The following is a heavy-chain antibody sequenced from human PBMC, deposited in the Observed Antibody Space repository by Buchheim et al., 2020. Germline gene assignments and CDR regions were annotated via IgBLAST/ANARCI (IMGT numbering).Heavy chain of an antibody. CDR2: IISDGSST. V-gene: IGHV3-74*01. J-gene: IGHJ4*02. Sequence: EVQLVQSGGGLVQPGGSLRLSCAASGFTFSNLWMHWVRQVPGKGLVWVSTIISDGSSTSHAESGKGRFTLSRDNAKNTLYLQMNSLRAEDTGVYYCATDHYDNSGDSSFDYWGQGTL. D-gene: IGHD3-22*01. CDR1: GFTFSNLW. CDR3: ATDHYDNSGDSSFDY.